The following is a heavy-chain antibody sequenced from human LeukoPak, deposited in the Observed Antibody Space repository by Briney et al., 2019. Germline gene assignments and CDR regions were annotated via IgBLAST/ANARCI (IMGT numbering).Heavy chain of an antibody. CDR2: ISGSGGST. V-gene: IGHV3-23*01. Sequence: GGSLRLSCAASGFTFSSYAMSWVRQAPGKGLEWVSAISGSGGSTYYADSVKGRFTISRDNSENTLYLQMNSLRAEDTAVYYCAKDFGRRAAAAPPYFDYWGQGTLVTVSS. CDR3: AKDFGRRAAAAPPYFDY. J-gene: IGHJ4*02. D-gene: IGHD6-13*01. CDR1: GFTFSSYA.